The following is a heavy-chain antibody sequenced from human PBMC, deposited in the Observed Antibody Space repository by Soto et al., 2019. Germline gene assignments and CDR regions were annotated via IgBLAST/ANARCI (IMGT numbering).Heavy chain of an antibody. CDR2: IYIRGTT. CDR1: GASIRSYF. Sequence: PSETLSLTCSVSGASIRSYFWSWVRQPAGQGLEWIGHIYIRGTTSYNPSLEGRVTLSLDTSKNQVSLVVTSVTAADTAVYYCARNTYVSGNYYFFDPWGPGTLVTVSS. D-gene: IGHD5-12*01. J-gene: IGHJ5*02. CDR3: ARNTYVSGNYYFFDP. V-gene: IGHV4-4*07.